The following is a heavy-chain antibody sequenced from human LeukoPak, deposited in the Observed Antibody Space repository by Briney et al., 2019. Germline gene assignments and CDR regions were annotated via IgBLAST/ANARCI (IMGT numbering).Heavy chain of an antibody. J-gene: IGHJ4*02. CDR3: AREGPYSSGGYYFDY. CDR1: GFTLSTYW. Sequence: GGSLRLSCAASGFTLSTYWMSWVRQAPGKGLEWVANTNQEGSEKYYVDSVKGRFTISKDNAKNALYLQMNSLRAEDTAVYYCAREGPYSSGGYYFDYWGQGALVTVSS. CDR2: TNQEGSEK. V-gene: IGHV3-7*01. D-gene: IGHD6-25*01.